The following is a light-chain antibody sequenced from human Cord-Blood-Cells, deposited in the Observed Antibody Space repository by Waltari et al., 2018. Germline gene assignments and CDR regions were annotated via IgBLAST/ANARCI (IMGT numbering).Light chain of an antibody. J-gene: IGKJ2*01. CDR3: QQHTDWPYT. CDR1: QRVSRH. Sequence: EIVLPPSPATLSLAPGARATLPCRASQRVSRHLARYQQKPGQAPRLLTYESSNGATGIAARFSGSGSGTAFTLTISSVEPQAFAVYYWQQHTDWPYTFGQGTKLEIK. V-gene: IGKV3-11*01. CDR2: ESS.